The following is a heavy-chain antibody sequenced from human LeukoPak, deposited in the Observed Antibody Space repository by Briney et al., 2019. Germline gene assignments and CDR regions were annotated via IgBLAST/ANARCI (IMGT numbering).Heavy chain of an antibody. Sequence: SETLSLTCNVSGGSVSRSNYYWTWIRQPPGKGLEWIGYMYYSGSTYYNPSLKSRVTISIDTSKNQCSLKLSSVTAADTAVYYCASEYRSDSYFDLWGRGTLVTVSS. J-gene: IGHJ2*01. CDR2: MYYSGST. CDR3: ASEYRSDSYFDL. V-gene: IGHV4-61*01. CDR1: GGSVSRSNYY. D-gene: IGHD6-19*01.